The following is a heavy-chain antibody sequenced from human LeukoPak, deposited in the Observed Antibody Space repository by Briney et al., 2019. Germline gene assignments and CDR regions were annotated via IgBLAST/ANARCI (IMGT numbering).Heavy chain of an antibody. J-gene: IGHJ4*02. D-gene: IGHD3-9*01. CDR3: AHRPPVLRYFDWGKYYFDY. CDR2: IYWNDDK. V-gene: IGHV2-5*01. Sequence: SGPTLVKPTQTLTLTCTFSGFSLSTSGVGVGWIRQPPGKALEWLALIYWNDDKRYSPSLKSRLTITKDTSKNQVVLTMTNMDPVDTATYYCAHRPPVLRYFDWGKYYFDYWGQGTLVTVSS. CDR1: GFSLSTSGVG.